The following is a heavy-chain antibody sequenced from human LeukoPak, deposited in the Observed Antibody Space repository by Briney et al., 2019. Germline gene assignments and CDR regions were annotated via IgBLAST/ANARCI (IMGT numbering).Heavy chain of an antibody. J-gene: IGHJ3*02. CDR3: ARHRDSSSWYFAFDI. CDR1: GGSISSYY. Sequence: SESLSLTCTVSGGSISSYYWSWIRQPPGKGLEWIGYIYYSGSTNYNPSLKSRVTISVDTSKNQFSLKLSSVTAADTAVYYCARHRDSSSWYFAFDIWGQGTMATVSS. CDR2: IYYSGST. D-gene: IGHD6-13*01. V-gene: IGHV4-59*08.